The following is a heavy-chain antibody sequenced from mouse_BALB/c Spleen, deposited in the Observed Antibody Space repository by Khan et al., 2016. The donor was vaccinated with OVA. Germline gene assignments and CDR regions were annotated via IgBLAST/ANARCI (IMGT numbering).Heavy chain of an antibody. D-gene: IGHD1-3*01. Sequence: EVKLLESGPSLVKPSQTLSLTCSVTGDSITSCYLYWIRKFPGNKLEYMGYMIYSGHTYYNPSLISRISITRHTSKNQYYLQLNSVTNEDTATYYCARSTYKYAFVYWGQGTLVSVSA. CDR1: GDSITSCY. J-gene: IGHJ3*01. CDR3: ARSTYKYAFVY. V-gene: IGHV3-8*02. CDR2: MIYSGHT.